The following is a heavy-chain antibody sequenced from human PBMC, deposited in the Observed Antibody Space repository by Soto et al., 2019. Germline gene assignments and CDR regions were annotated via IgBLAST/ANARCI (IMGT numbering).Heavy chain of an antibody. CDR3: ASGYCSCGSFYNY. V-gene: IGHV3-33*01. D-gene: IGHD2-15*01. Sequence: QVQLVESGGGVVQPGRCLRLSCGASGFTFSSYGMHWVRQSPGKGLEWVAVIWYGGSNKYYADSVKGRFTISRDNYKNTLYLQMKSLRAEDTAVYYCASGYCSCGSFYNYWGQGTLVTVSS. CDR1: GFTFSSYG. CDR2: IWYGGSNK. J-gene: IGHJ4*02.